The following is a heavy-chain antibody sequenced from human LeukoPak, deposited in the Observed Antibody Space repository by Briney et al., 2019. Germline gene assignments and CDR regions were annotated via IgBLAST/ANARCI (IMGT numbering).Heavy chain of an antibody. V-gene: IGHV3-64*01. J-gene: IGHJ4*02. CDR1: GFTFSSYA. CDR3: ARAADPYYFDY. CDR2: ISSNGGST. Sequence: GGSLRLSCAASGFTFSSYAMHWVRQAPGKGLEYVSAISSNGGSTYYANSVEGRFTISRDNSKNTLYLQMGSLRAEDMAVYYCARAADPYYFDYWGQGTLVTVSS.